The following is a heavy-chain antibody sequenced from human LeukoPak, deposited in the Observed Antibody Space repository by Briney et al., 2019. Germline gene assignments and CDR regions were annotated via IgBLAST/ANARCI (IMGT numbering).Heavy chain of an antibody. CDR2: ISSTGGTI. V-gene: IGHV3-48*03. D-gene: IGHD4-17*01. CDR3: AKSDPYGDSLIEI. J-gene: IGHJ4*02. Sequence: GGSLRLSCAAAGFTFSGYAMNWVRQAPGKGLEWLSHISSTGGTIYYADSVKGRLTVSRDNAKNSLYLQMNSLRAEDTAVYYCAKSDPYGDSLIEIWGQGALVTVSS. CDR1: GFTFSGYA.